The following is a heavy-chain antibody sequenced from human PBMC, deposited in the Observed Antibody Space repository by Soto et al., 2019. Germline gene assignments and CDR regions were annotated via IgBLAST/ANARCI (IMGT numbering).Heavy chain of an antibody. J-gene: IGHJ5*02. CDR3: ARGLPSTYYDFWSGYHPPNWFDP. CDR1: GGSISGYY. Sequence: PSETLSLTCTVSGGSISGYYWSWIRQPPGKGLEWIGEINHSGSTNYNPSLKSRVTISVDTSKNQFSLKLSSVTAADTAVYYCARGLPSTYYDFWSGYHPPNWFDPWGQGTLVTVSS. CDR2: INHSGST. D-gene: IGHD3-3*01. V-gene: IGHV4-34*01.